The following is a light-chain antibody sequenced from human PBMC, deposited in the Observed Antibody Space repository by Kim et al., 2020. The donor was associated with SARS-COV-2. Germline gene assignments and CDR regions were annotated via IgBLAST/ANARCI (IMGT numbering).Light chain of an antibody. V-gene: IGLV3-19*01. CDR3: NSRDSSGNDVV. CDR2: SKN. J-gene: IGLJ2*01. CDR1: SLRSYY. Sequence: SSELTQDPAVSVALGQTVRITCQGDSLRSYYASWYQQKPGQAPVVVIYSKNNRPSGIPDRFSGSSSGNTASLTITGAQAEDEADYYCNSRDSSGNDVVFG.